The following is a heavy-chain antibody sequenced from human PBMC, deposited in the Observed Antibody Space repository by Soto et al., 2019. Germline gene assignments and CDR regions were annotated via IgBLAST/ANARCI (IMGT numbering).Heavy chain of an antibody. CDR3: ARESSLRGPLHKSYYYVMDV. V-gene: IGHV4-59*01. CDR2: IYYSGST. D-gene: IGHD2-15*01. CDR1: GGSISSYY. Sequence: SETLSLTCTVSGGSISSYYWSWIRQPPGKGLEWIGYIYYSGSTNYNPSLKSRDTISVDTSKNQFSLRLSSVTAGDTAVYYFARESSLRGPLHKSYYYVMDVWGKGTRVTVS. J-gene: IGHJ6*04.